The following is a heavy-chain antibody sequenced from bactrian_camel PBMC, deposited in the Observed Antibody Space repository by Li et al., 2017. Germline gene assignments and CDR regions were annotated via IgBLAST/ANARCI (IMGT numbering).Heavy chain of an antibody. J-gene: IGHJ4*01. CDR3: AAQDRPRTPRECEDWVPVFAL. CDR1: LNPDSRYC. V-gene: IGHV3S6*01. Sequence: VQLVESGGDSVQAGGSLRLSCVTSLNPDSRYCLGWIRQVPGKEREGVARIDGDGSVTYADSVKGRFTISKDNAKGTLYLQMNSLKPEDTAVYYCAAQDRPRTPRECEDWVPVFALWGLGTQVTVS. D-gene: IGHD5*01. CDR2: IDGDGSVT.